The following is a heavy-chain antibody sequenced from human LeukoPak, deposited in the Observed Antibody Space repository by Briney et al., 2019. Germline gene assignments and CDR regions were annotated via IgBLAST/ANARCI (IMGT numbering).Heavy chain of an antibody. CDR3: ARGQSSDY. CDR1: GYSISSAYF. D-gene: IGHD6-13*01. Sequence: PSETLSLTCVVSGYSISSAYFRGWIRQPPGKGLEWIGSIYYSGGTYYNPSLKSRVTISLDTSKNQFSLRLSSVTAADTAVYYCARGQSSDYWGPGTLVTVSS. V-gene: IGHV4-38-2*01. J-gene: IGHJ4*02. CDR2: IYYSGGT.